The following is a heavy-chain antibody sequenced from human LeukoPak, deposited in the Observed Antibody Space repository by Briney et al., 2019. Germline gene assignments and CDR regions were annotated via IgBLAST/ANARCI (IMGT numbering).Heavy chain of an antibody. D-gene: IGHD6-19*01. V-gene: IGHV3-23*01. CDR1: GFTFSSYA. CDR2: ISGSGGST. CDR3: VRRGDASSGWGDHDF. J-gene: IGHJ4*02. Sequence: PGGSLRLSCAASGFTFSSYAMSWVRQAPGKGLEWVSAISGSGGSTYYADSVKGRFTISRDNSENTLYLQMNSLRAEDTAVYYCVRRGDASSGWGDHDFWGQGALVTVSS.